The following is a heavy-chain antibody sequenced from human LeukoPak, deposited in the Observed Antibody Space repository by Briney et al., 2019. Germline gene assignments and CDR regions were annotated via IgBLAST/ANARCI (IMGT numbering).Heavy chain of an antibody. CDR1: GYTFTSYD. D-gene: IGHD3-10*01. Sequence: ASVKVSCKASGYTFTSYDINWVRQATGQGLEWMGWMSPNSGNTGYAQKFQGRVTMTRNTSISTAYMELSSLRSEDTAVYYCARVILVRGVIRYYYYGMDVWGQGTTVTVSS. CDR3: ARVILVRGVIRYYYYGMDV. CDR2: MSPNSGNT. V-gene: IGHV1-8*01. J-gene: IGHJ6*02.